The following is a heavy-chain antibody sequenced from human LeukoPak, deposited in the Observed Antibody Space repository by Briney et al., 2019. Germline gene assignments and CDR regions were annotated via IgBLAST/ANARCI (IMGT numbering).Heavy chain of an antibody. CDR1: GYTFTGYY. D-gene: IGHD6-13*01. Sequence: ASVQVSSKASGYTFTGYYMHWVRPAPGQGLEWMGWINPNSGGTNYAQKFQGRVTMTRDTSISTAYMELSRLRSDDTAVYYCARGGVAAAGTVRWFDPWGQGTLVTVSS. CDR2: INPNSGGT. CDR3: ARGGVAAAGTVRWFDP. J-gene: IGHJ5*02. V-gene: IGHV1-2*02.